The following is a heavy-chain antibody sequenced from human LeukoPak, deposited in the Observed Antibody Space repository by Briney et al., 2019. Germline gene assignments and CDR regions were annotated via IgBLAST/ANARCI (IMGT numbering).Heavy chain of an antibody. J-gene: IGHJ6*04. CDR2: ITSSSTYI. CDR3: ASETRWGV. V-gene: IGHV3-21*01. CDR1: GFTFSTYT. D-gene: IGHD1-26*01. Sequence: PGGSLRLSCAASGFTFSTYTMNWVRQAPGKGLEWVSSITSSSTYIYYADSVKGRFTISRDNAKNSLYLQMNSLRAEDTAVYYCASETRWGVWGKGTTVTVSS.